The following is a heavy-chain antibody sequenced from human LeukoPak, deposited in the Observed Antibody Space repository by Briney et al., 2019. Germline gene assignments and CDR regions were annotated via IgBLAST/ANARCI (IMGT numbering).Heavy chain of an antibody. CDR3: ARERRGLSEGVWFDP. CDR2: INHSGST. CDR1: GGSISSSSYY. Sequence: SETLSLTCTVSGGSISSSSYYWGWIRQPPGKGLEWIGEINHSGSTNYNPSLKSRVTISVDTSKNQFSLKLSSVTAADTAVYYCARERRGLSEGVWFDPWGQGTLVTVSS. V-gene: IGHV4-39*07. D-gene: IGHD2-8*01. J-gene: IGHJ5*02.